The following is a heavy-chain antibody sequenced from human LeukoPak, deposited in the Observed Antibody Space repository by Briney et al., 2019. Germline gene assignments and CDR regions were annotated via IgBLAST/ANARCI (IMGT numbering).Heavy chain of an antibody. J-gene: IGHJ4*02. Sequence: SETLSLTCTVSGGSISSGGYYWSRIRQPAGKGLEWIGRIYASGYTNYNPSLKSRVTISVDTSKNQFSLKLSSVTAADTAVYYCARGGREVLRRPDDYWGQGTLVTVPS. D-gene: IGHD1-26*01. CDR3: ARGGREVLRRPDDY. V-gene: IGHV4-61*02. CDR1: GGSISSGGYY. CDR2: IYASGYT.